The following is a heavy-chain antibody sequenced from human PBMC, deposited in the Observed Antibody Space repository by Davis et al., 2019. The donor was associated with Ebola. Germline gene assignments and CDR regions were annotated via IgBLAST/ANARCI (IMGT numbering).Heavy chain of an antibody. V-gene: IGHV3-48*03. CDR3: ARGGTKPTIFGVVTGNWFDP. CDR2: ISSSGSTI. D-gene: IGHD3-3*01. Sequence: PGGSLRLSCAASGFTFSSYEMNWVRQAPGKGLEWVSYISSSGSTIYYADSVKGRFTISRDNAKNSLYLQMNSLRAEDTAVYYCARGGTKPTIFGVVTGNWFDPWGQGTLVTVSS. CDR1: GFTFSSYE. J-gene: IGHJ5*02.